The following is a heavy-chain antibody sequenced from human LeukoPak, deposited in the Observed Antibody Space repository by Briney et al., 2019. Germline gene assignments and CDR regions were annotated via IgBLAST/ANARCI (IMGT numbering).Heavy chain of an antibody. Sequence: GGSLRLSCAASGFTVSSNYMSWVRQAPGKGLEWVSVIYSGGSTYYADSVKGRFTISRDNSKNTLYLQMNSLRAEDTAVYYCARGQLNAEYYYYYAMDVWGQGTTVTVSS. D-gene: IGHD2-2*01. CDR3: ARGQLNAEYYYYYAMDV. CDR1: GFTVSSNY. CDR2: IYSGGST. V-gene: IGHV3-53*01. J-gene: IGHJ6*02.